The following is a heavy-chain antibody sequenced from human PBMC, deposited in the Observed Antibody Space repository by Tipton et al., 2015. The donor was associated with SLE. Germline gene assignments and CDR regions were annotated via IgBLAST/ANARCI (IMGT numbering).Heavy chain of an antibody. J-gene: IGHJ4*02. CDR1: GASIRTYY. CDR2: MYHSGST. Sequence: TLSLTCAVSGASIRTYYWSWIRQSPGKGLEWIGHMYHSGSTNYNPSLASRVTISIEKSKNQLSLTLKSVTTADTAVYYCARMAAVVVIPYYFDYWGQGTLVTVSS. V-gene: IGHV4-59*07. D-gene: IGHD3-22*01. CDR3: ARMAAVVVIPYYFDY.